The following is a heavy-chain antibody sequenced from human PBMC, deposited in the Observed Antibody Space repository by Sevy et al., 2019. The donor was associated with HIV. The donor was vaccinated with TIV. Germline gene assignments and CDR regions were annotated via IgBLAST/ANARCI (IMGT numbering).Heavy chain of an antibody. V-gene: IGHV4-39*01. J-gene: IGHJ5*02. Sequence: SETLSLTCTVSGGSISSNSYYWVWIRQPPGKGLEWFGSIYYNGTTYYNTSLTSRVTISIDTSKTQSSLKLSSVTAAGTALFYGARRNYGDYSNYFDPWGQGSLVTVS. CDR1: GGSISSNSYY. CDR3: ARRNYGDYSNYFDP. CDR2: IYYNGTT. D-gene: IGHD4-17*01.